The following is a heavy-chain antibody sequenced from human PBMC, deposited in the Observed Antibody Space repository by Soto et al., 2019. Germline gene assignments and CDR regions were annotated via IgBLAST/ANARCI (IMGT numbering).Heavy chain of an antibody. D-gene: IGHD2-2*01. Sequence: SQTLSLTCAISGDSVSSNSAAWNWIRQSPSRGLEWLGRTYYRSKWYNDYAVSVKSRITINPDTSKNQFSLQLNSVTPEDTAVYYCARMGCSSTSCYYYYYYGMDVWGQGTTVTVSS. J-gene: IGHJ6*02. V-gene: IGHV6-1*01. CDR1: GDSVSSNSAA. CDR2: TYYRSKWYN. CDR3: ARMGCSSTSCYYYYYYGMDV.